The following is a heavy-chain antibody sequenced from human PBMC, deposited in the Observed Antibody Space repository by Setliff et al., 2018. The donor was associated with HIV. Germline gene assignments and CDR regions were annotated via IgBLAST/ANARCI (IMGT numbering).Heavy chain of an antibody. CDR3: ASAGTTYQGVFNY. CDR1: GVSVGSGDYY. V-gene: IGHV4-31*03. J-gene: IGHJ4*02. CDR2: IFHSGDT. D-gene: IGHD4-17*01. Sequence: PSETLSLTCSVSGVSVGSGDYYWHWIRQHPEKALEWIGYIFHSGDTYYNPSLKSRISMSVDTSKNQFSLRLNSVTAADTAVYFCASAGTTYQGVFNYWGQGTLVTVSS.